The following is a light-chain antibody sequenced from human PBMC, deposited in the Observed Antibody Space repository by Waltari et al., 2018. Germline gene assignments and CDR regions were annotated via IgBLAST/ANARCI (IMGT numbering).Light chain of an antibody. V-gene: IGLV2-14*03. J-gene: IGLJ2*01. CDR3: SSHTSNSVVV. CDR2: DVS. CDR1: SSDVGRYNY. Sequence: QSALTQPASVSGSPGQSITISCTGTSSDVGRYNYVSWYQQHPGKAPKVMIYDVSKRPSGVSNRFSGSKSGNTASLTISGLQAEDEAEYYCSSHTSNSVVVFGGGTKLTVL.